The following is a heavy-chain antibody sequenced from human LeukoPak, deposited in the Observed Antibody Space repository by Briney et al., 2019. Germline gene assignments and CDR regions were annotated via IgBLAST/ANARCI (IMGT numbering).Heavy chain of an antibody. CDR3: AGQDIVVVATNTRAFDI. J-gene: IGHJ3*02. D-gene: IGHD2-15*01. CDR1: GYSFTSYW. V-gene: IGHV5-51*01. Sequence: GESLNISCKGSGYSFTSYWIAWVRQMPGKGLEWMGIIYPGDSDARYSPSFQGQVTISADKSISTAYLQWSSLKASDTAMYYCAGQDIVVVATNTRAFDIWGQGTMVTVSS. CDR2: IYPGDSDA.